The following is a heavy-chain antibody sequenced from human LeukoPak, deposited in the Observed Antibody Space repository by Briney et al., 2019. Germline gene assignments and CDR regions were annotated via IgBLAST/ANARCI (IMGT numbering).Heavy chain of an antibody. CDR2: MSSSGIS. CDR3: ARGLPPLYGDYEGGFDP. D-gene: IGHD4-17*01. CDR1: NGSISSDTYF. Sequence: SETLSLTCTVSNGSISSDTYFWSWIRQPAGKGLEWIGRMSSSGISTYSPSLKGRVTISIDTSKNQFSLKLSSVTAADTAVYYCARGLPPLYGDYEGGFDPWGQGTLVTVSS. V-gene: IGHV4-61*02. J-gene: IGHJ5*02.